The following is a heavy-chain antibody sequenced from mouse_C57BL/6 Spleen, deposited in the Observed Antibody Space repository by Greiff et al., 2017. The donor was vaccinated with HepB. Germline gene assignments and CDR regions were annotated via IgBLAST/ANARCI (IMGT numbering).Heavy chain of an antibody. CDR2: INPYNGGT. J-gene: IGHJ3*01. CDR3: ARYGYDGGAWFAY. D-gene: IGHD2-2*01. V-gene: IGHV1-19*01. CDR1: GYTFTDYY. Sequence: EVQLVESGPVLVKPGASVKMSCKASGYTFTDYYMNWVKQSHGKSLEWIGVINPYNGGTSYNQKFKGKATLTVDKSSSTAYMELNSLTSEDSAVYYCARYGYDGGAWFAYWGQGTLVTVSA.